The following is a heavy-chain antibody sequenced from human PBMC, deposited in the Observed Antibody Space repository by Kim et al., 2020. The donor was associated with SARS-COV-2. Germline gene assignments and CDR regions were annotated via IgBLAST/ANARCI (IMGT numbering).Heavy chain of an antibody. Sequence: GGSLRLSCAASGFTFSSYAMSWVRQAPGKGLEWVSAISGSGGSTYYADSVKGRFTISRDNSKNTLWLQMNSLRAEDTAVYYCAKGHWYYDFWSGSPMHSYSFGRDVWGQGTTVTVSS. V-gene: IGHV3-23*01. CDR1: GFTFSSYA. CDR3: AKGHWYYDFWSGSPMHSYSFGRDV. J-gene: IGHJ6*02. CDR2: ISGSGGST. D-gene: IGHD3-3*01.